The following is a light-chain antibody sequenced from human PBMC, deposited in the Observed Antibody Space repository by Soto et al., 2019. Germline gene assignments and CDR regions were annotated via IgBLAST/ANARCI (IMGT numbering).Light chain of an antibody. V-gene: IGKV3-11*01. CDR1: QSVSNS. CDR3: QQRSNWPLT. J-gene: IGKJ4*01. CDR2: DTS. Sequence: EIVLTQSPATLSLSPGERAALSCRASQSVSNSLAWYQQKPGQAPRLLVYDTSNRATGIPARFSGGGSGTDFTLTISSLEPEDCAVYYCQQRSNWPLTFGGGTKVEIK.